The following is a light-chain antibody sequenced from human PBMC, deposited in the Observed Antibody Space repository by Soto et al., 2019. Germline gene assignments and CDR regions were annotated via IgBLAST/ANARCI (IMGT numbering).Light chain of an antibody. V-gene: IGKV3-20*01. CDR3: QQYGGSPLT. CDR1: QSTSSSY. Sequence: EIVLTQSPGTLSLSPGERATLSCRASQSTSSSYLAWYQQKPGQAPRLLIYGASSRATGIPDRFSGSGSGTDFTLTISRLEAEDFAVYSCQQYGGSPLTFGGGTKVEIK. CDR2: GAS. J-gene: IGKJ4*01.